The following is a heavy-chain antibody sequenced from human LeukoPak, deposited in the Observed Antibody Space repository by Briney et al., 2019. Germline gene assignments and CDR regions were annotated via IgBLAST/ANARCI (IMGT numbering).Heavy chain of an antibody. CDR1: GYTFTSYD. V-gene: IGHV1-18*01. CDR3: AREDCSSSSCYLGDH. D-gene: IGHD2-2*01. Sequence: ASVKVSCKASGYTFTSYDVSWVRQAPGQGLEWMGWISAYNGHTKYAQKFQGRVTMTTDTSTSIAYMELRSLRSDDTAMYYCAREDCSSSSCYLGDHWGQGTLLTASS. J-gene: IGHJ5*02. CDR2: ISAYNGHT.